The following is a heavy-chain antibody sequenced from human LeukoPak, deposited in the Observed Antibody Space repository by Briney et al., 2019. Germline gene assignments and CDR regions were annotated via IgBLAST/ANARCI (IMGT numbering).Heavy chain of an antibody. V-gene: IGHV4-39*01. CDR1: GGSISSSSDY. CDR3: ARHRGIVGATGLDY. D-gene: IGHD1-26*01. J-gene: IGHJ4*02. Sequence: SETLSLTCTVSGGSISSSSDYWGWIRQPPGKGLEWIGSIYHSGRTYYNPSLKSRVTISVDTSKNQFSLKLSSVTAADTAVYYCARHRGIVGATGLDYWGQGTLVTVSS. CDR2: IYHSGRT.